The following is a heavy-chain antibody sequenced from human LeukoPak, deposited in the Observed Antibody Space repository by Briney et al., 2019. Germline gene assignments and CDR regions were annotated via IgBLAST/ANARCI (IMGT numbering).Heavy chain of an antibody. V-gene: IGHV4-30-4*01. Sequence: PSETLSLTCTVSGGSISSGEYYWSWIRQPPGKGLEWIGYVYYSGSTYYNPSLKSRVTISVDTSKNQFSLKLSSVTAADTAVYYCAYSYGYGWAYAFDIWGQGTMVTVSS. J-gene: IGHJ3*02. CDR1: GGSISSGEYY. CDR3: AYSYGYGWAYAFDI. CDR2: VYYSGST. D-gene: IGHD5-18*01.